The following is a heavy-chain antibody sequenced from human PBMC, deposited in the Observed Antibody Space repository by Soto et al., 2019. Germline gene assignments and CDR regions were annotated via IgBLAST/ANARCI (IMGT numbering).Heavy chain of an antibody. J-gene: IGHJ6*02. CDR3: ARGRRIAAARIYGMDV. CDR2: IIPIFGTA. CDR1: GGTYSSYA. V-gene: IGHV1-69*13. D-gene: IGHD6-13*01. Sequence: SVKVSCKASGGTYSSYAISWVRQAPGQGLEWKGGIIPIFGTANYAQKFQGRVTITADESTSTAYMELSSLRSEDTAVYYCARGRRIAAARIYGMDVWGQGTTVTVSS.